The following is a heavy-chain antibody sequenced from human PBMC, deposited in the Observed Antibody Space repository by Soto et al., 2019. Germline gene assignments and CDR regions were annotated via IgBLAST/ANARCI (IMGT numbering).Heavy chain of an antibody. CDR1: GGTFSSYA. CDR2: IIPIFGTA. CDR3: ARADILTGYYRYYYGMDV. D-gene: IGHD3-9*01. V-gene: IGHV1-69*01. J-gene: IGHJ6*02. Sequence: QVQLVQSGAEVKKPGSSVKVSCKASGGTFSSYAISWVRQAPGQGLEWMGGIIPIFGTANYAQKFQGRVTITADESTRTAYMELSSLRSEDTAVYYCARADILTGYYRYYYGMDVWGQGTTVTVSS.